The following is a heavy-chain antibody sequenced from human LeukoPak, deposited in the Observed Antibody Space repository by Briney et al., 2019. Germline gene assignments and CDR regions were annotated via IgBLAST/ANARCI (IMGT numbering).Heavy chain of an antibody. J-gene: IGHJ6*02. CDR1: GYTFTGYY. CDR3: ARDFQLLYNYYYYGMDV. D-gene: IGHD2-15*01. CDR2: INPNSGGT. V-gene: IGHV1-2*06. Sequence: EASVKVSCKASGYTFTGYYVHWLRQAPGQGLEWMGRINPNSGGTNYVQKFQGRVTMARDTSISTAYMELSSLKFDDTAVYYCARDFQLLYNYYYYGMDVWGQGTTVTVSS.